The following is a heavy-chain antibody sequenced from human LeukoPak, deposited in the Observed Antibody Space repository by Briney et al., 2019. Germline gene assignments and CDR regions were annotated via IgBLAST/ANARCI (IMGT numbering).Heavy chain of an antibody. V-gene: IGHV3-48*01. CDR1: GFTFSGYS. CDR3: ARCRRGSYYLLDY. J-gene: IGHJ4*02. D-gene: IGHD1-26*01. CDR2: ISSSSSTI. Sequence: PGGSLRLSCAASGFTFSGYSMNWVRQAPGKGLEWVSYISSSSSTIYYADSVKGRFTISRDNAKNSLYLQMNSLRAEDTAVYYCARCRRGSYYLLDYWGQGTLVTVSS.